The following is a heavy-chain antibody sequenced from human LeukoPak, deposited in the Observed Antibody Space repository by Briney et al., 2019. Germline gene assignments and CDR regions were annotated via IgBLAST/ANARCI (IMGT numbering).Heavy chain of an antibody. Sequence: SETLSLTCTVPGGSISRYYWSWIRQPPGKGLEWIGYIHYSGTTNYNPSLKSRVTISVDTSKNQFSLKLSSVTAADTAVYYCAGGGQWLAFDYWGQGTLVTVSS. CDR3: AGGGQWLAFDY. J-gene: IGHJ4*02. V-gene: IGHV4-59*01. CDR2: IHYSGTT. CDR1: GGSISRYY. D-gene: IGHD6-19*01.